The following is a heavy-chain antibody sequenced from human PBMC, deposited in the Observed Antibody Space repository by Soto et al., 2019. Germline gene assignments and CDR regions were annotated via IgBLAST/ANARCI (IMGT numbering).Heavy chain of an antibody. D-gene: IGHD3-22*01. V-gene: IGHV4-59*01. J-gene: IGHJ4*02. CDR3: ARGYYYYDSSG. CDR1: GGSISSYY. Sequence: SETLSLTCTVSGGSISSYYWSWIRQPPGKGLEWIGYIYYSGSTNYNPSLKSRVTISVDTSKNQFSLKLSSVTAADTAVYYCARGYYYYDSSGWGQGTLVTVSS. CDR2: IYYSGST.